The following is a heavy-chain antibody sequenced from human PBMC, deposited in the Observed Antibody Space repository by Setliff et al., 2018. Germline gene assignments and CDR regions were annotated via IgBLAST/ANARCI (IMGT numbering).Heavy chain of an antibody. Sequence: GSLRLSCAASGFTFSSYSMNWVRQAPGEGLEWVSSISSSSSYIYYADSVKGRFTISRDNAKNSLYLQMNSLRAEDTAVYYCARDGDYYDSSGYYDYWGQGTLVTVSS. D-gene: IGHD3-22*01. CDR3: ARDGDYYDSSGYYDY. J-gene: IGHJ4*02. CDR2: ISSSSSYI. V-gene: IGHV3-21*01. CDR1: GFTFSSYS.